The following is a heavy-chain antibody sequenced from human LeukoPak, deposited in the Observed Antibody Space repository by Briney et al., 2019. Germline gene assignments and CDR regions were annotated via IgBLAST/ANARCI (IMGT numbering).Heavy chain of an antibody. V-gene: IGHV1-8*03. CDR2: INPNSGNT. CDR3: ARVRGSGSYQTAFDI. Sequence: ASVKVSCKASGYTFTSYGISWVRQAPGQGLEWMGWINPNSGNTGYAQKFQGRVTITRNTSISTAYMELSSLRSEDTAVYYCARVRGSGSYQTAFDIWGQGTMVTVSS. J-gene: IGHJ3*02. D-gene: IGHD3-10*01. CDR1: GYTFTSYG.